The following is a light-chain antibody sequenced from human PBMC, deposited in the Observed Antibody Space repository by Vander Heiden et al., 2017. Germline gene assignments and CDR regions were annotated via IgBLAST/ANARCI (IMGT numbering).Light chain of an antibody. CDR3: SSLTTSTTLV. CDR1: SSDVGGYNY. CDR2: EVS. J-gene: IGLJ3*02. V-gene: IGLV2-14*01. Sequence: QSALTQPASVSGSPGQSITISCPGTSSDVGGYNYVSWYQQHPGKAPKLMIYEVSNRPSGVSNRFSGSKSGNTASLTISGLQAEDEADYYCSSLTTSTTLVFGGGTKLTVL.